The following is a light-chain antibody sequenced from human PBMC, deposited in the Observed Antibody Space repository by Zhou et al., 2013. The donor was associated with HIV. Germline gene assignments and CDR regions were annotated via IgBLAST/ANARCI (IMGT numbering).Light chain of an antibody. CDR1: QSISSW. J-gene: IGKJ3*01. V-gene: IGKV1-5*03. Sequence: DIQMTQSPSTLSASVGDRVTITCRASQSISSWLAWYQQKPGKAPKLLIYKASSLESGVPSRFSGSGSGTEFTLTISSLQPDDFATYYCQQYNTSPATFGPGTKVEIK. CDR2: KAS. CDR3: QQYNTSPAT.